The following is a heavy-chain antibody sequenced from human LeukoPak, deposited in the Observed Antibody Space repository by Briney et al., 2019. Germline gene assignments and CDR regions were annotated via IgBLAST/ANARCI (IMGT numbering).Heavy chain of an antibody. CDR3: ARRPGQYYYDSSGYSYYFDY. CDR1: GYSISSGYY. D-gene: IGHD3-22*01. Sequence: PSETLSLTCAVSGYSISSGYYWGWIRQPPGKGLEWIGSIYHSGSTYYNPSLKSRDTISVDTSKNQFSLKLSSVTAADTAVYYCARRPGQYYYDSSGYSYYFDYWGQGTLVAVSS. V-gene: IGHV4-38-2*01. CDR2: IYHSGST. J-gene: IGHJ4*02.